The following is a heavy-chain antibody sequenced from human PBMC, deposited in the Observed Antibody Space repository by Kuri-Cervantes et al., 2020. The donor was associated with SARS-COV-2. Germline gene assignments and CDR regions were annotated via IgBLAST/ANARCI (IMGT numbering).Heavy chain of an antibody. CDR1: GFTFSSYS. Sequence: GGSLRPSCAASGFTFSSYSMNWVRQAPGKGLEWVSYISSSGSTIYYADSVKGRFTISRDNAKDSLYLQMNSLRAEDTAVYYCARGTRGITIFGVVLDVWGKGTTVTVSS. CDR3: ARGTRGITIFGVVLDV. J-gene: IGHJ6*04. D-gene: IGHD3-3*01. V-gene: IGHV3-48*04. CDR2: ISSSGSTI.